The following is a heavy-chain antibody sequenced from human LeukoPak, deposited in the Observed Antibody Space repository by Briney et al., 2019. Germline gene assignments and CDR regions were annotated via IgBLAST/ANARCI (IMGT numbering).Heavy chain of an antibody. J-gene: IGHJ4*02. Sequence: GGSLRLSCAASGFTFSSYSMNWVRQAPGKGLEGVSSISSSSSYIYYADSVKGRFTISRDNAKNSLYLQMNSLRAEDTAVYYCARGLDGGYYFDYWGQGTLVTVSS. D-gene: IGHD3-3*01. V-gene: IGHV3-21*01. CDR3: ARGLDGGYYFDY. CDR1: GFTFSSYS. CDR2: ISSSSSYI.